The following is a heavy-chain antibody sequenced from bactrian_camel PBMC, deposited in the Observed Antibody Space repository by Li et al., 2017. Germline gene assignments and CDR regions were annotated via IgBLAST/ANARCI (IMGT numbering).Heavy chain of an antibody. CDR2: IDTGGST. CDR1: LFSYPY. V-gene: IGHV3S28*01. Sequence: QLVESGGGLVQPGGSLRLSCTSSLFSYPYTTWVRQGPGKGLEWISTIDTGGSTYYADSVRGRFTISKDVAKDTLYLQMNSLTPEDTAMYYCAAASGGSTCAIYDWTYNYWGQGTQVTVS. CDR3: AAASGGSTCAIYDWTYNY. J-gene: IGHJ4*01. D-gene: IGHD1*01.